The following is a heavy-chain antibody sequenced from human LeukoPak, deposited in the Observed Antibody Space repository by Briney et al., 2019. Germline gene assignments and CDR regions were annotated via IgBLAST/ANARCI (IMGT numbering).Heavy chain of an antibody. D-gene: IGHD2-8*01. Sequence: GGSLRLSCAASGFTFSSYAMNWVRQAPGRGLERVSGFSGSGGTTYYADSVKGRFTISRDNSKNTLYLQMNSLRAEDTAVYYCANGNRCTSPNCLGYYYFYMGVWGEGTTVTVSS. CDR3: ANGNRCTSPNCLGYYYFYMGV. CDR2: FSGSGGTT. CDR1: GFTFSSYA. V-gene: IGHV3-23*01. J-gene: IGHJ6*03.